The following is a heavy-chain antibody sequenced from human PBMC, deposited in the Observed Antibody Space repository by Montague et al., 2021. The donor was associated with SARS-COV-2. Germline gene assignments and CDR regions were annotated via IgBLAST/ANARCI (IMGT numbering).Heavy chain of an antibody. D-gene: IGHD3-22*01. CDR3: ARGAPTITMIVVVFTGAGWYFDL. CDR2: INHSGSI. V-gene: IGHV4-34*01. Sequence: SETLSLTCAVYSGSFSDYYWTWIRQPPGKGLEWIGEINHSGSIDYNPSLESRVSISVDTSKNQFSLKLTSVTAADTAVYYCARGAPTITMIVVVFTGAGWYFDLWGRGTLVTVSS. CDR1: SGSFSDYY. J-gene: IGHJ2*01.